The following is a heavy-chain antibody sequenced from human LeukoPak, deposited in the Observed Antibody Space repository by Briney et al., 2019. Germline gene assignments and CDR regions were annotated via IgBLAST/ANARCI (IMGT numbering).Heavy chain of an antibody. D-gene: IGHD3-22*01. V-gene: IGHV4-38-2*02. CDR3: AREYYYDSSGYLPGDY. CDR1: GYSISSGYY. Sequence: SETLSLTCTVSGYSISSGYYWGWIRQPPGKGLEWIGSIYHSGSTYYNPSLKSRVTISVDTSKNQFSLKLSSVTAADTAVYYCAREYYYDSSGYLPGDYWGQGALVTVSS. CDR2: IYHSGST. J-gene: IGHJ4*02.